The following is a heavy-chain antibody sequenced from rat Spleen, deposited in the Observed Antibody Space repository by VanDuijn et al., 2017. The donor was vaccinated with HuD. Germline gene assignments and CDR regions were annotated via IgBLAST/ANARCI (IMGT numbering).Heavy chain of an antibody. CDR1: GFSLSSYG. V-gene: IGHV2S75*01. J-gene: IGHJ2*01. D-gene: IGHD4-6*01. Sequence: QVQLKESGPGLVQPSQTLSLTCTVSGFSLSSYGVIWVRQSPGKGLEWMGIIWGDGNTDYNSALKSRLSINRDTSKSQVFLKMNSLQTDDTAIYYCTRNRDWAFDYWGQGVMVTVSS. CDR2: IWGDGNT. CDR3: TRNRDWAFDY.